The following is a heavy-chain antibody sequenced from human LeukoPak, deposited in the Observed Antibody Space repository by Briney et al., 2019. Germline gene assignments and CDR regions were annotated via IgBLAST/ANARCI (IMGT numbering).Heavy chain of an antibody. CDR1: GGTFSSYA. CDR2: IIPIFGTA. V-gene: IGHV1-69*05. D-gene: IGHD6-6*01. Sequence: ASVKVSCKASGGTFSSYAISWVRQAPGQGLEWMGGIIPIFGTANYAQKFQGRVTITTDESTSTAYMELSSLRSEDTAVYYCARPGGYSSSSFDYWGQGTLVTVSS. J-gene: IGHJ4*02. CDR3: ARPGGYSSSSFDY.